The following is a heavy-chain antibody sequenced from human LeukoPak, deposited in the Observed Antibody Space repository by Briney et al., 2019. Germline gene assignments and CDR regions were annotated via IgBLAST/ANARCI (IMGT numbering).Heavy chain of an antibody. J-gene: IGHJ3*02. V-gene: IGHV6-1*01. Sequence: SQTLSLTCAISGDSVSSNSAAWNWIRQSPSRGLEWLGRTYYRSKWSTNYAVSVRGRITINPDTSKNQFSLQLNSVTPEDTAVFYCARGRPLVGAAQNAFDTWGQGTMVTVS. D-gene: IGHD1-26*01. CDR1: GDSVSSNSAA. CDR2: TYYRSKWST. CDR3: ARGRPLVGAAQNAFDT.